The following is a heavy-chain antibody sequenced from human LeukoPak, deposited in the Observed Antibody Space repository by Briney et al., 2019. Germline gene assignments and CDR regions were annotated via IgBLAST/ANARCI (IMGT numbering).Heavy chain of an antibody. CDR3: AKDEVVPGYYYTDV. CDR2: VRYDGSKK. Sequence: GGSLRLSCAASGFTFSSFSIHWVRQPPGKGLEWVAFVRYDGSKKYYTNSVKGRFTISRDNSKNTLYLQMNSLRAEDTAVYYCAKDEVVPGYYYTDVWGRGTTVTISS. CDR1: GFTFSSFS. J-gene: IGHJ6*03. V-gene: IGHV3-30*02. D-gene: IGHD2-2*01.